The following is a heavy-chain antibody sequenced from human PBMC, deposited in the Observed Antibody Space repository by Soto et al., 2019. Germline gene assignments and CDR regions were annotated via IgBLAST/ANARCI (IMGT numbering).Heavy chain of an antibody. Sequence: ASVKGSFQASGYTLPSHYMHWVRQAPGQGLEWMGIINPSGGSTSYAQQFQGRVTMTRDTSASTVYMELSSLRSGDAAVYYCARVAGRIDYWGQGTLVTVSS. CDR3: ARVAGRIDY. CDR2: INPSGGST. V-gene: IGHV1-46*03. J-gene: IGHJ4*02. CDR1: GYTLPSHY.